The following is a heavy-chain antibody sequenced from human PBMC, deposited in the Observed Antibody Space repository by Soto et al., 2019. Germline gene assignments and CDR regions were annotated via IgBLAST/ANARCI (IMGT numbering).Heavy chain of an antibody. D-gene: IGHD2-2*01. Sequence: GSLRLSCAASRFTFSTYEMNWVRQAPGKGLEWVSYISSSGYTVYYADSVKGRFTISRDNTRNSLYLQMNSLRDEDTALYYCVRYCSTTLCNGVATRTFDYWGQGTLVTVSS. CDR2: ISSSGYTV. V-gene: IGHV3-48*03. CDR3: VRYCSTTLCNGVATRTFDY. J-gene: IGHJ4*02. CDR1: RFTFSTYE.